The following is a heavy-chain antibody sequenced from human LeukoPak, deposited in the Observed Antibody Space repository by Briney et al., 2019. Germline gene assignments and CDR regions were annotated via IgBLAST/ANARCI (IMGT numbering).Heavy chain of an antibody. J-gene: IGHJ3*02. Sequence: GGSLRLSCAASGFTFSSYAMSWVRQAPGKGLEWVSAISGSGGSTYYADSVKGRFTISRDNSKNTLYLQMNSLRAEDTAVYYCAKGVNYDILTGYFHAFDIWGRGTMVTVSS. V-gene: IGHV3-23*01. CDR3: AKGVNYDILTGYFHAFDI. D-gene: IGHD3-9*01. CDR1: GFTFSSYA. CDR2: ISGSGGST.